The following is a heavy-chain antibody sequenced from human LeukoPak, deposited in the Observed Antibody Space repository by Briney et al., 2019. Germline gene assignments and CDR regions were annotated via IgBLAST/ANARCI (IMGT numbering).Heavy chain of an antibody. CDR1: GFTFSSYG. Sequence: GGSLRLSCAASGFTFSSYGMHWVRQAPGEGLEWVAFIRYDGSNKYYADSVKGRFTISRDNSKNTLYLQMNSLRAEDTAVYYCAKDRDFIAAAGSDNWFDPWGQGTLVTVSS. J-gene: IGHJ5*02. D-gene: IGHD6-13*01. CDR2: IRYDGSNK. V-gene: IGHV3-30*02. CDR3: AKDRDFIAAAGSDNWFDP.